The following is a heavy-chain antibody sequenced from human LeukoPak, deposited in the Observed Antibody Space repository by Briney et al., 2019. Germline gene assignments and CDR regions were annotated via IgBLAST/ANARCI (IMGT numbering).Heavy chain of an antibody. J-gene: IGHJ5*02. CDR2: ISTYNGDT. D-gene: IGHD3-22*01. V-gene: IGHV1-18*01. CDR1: GYTFTSYG. CDR3: ARDPVTYNYASGGYPSASWFDP. Sequence: ASVKVSCKASGYTFTSYGVTWVRQAPGQGLEWMGWISTYNGDTNYAQNFQGRLTMTTDTSTSTAYMELRSLRSDDTAVYYCARDPVTYNYASGGYPSASWFDPWGQGTPVTVSS.